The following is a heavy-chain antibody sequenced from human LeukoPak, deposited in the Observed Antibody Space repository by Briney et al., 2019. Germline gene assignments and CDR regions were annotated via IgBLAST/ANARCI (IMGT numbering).Heavy chain of an antibody. CDR3: ARGRGSGTGLRRLDF. Sequence: SVKVSCKASGYTFTSYDINWVRQATGQGPEWMGWMNPNSGNTGYAQKFQGRVTMTRDTSITTAYMELSSLIYDDTTVYYCARGRGSGTGLRRLDFWGQGTLVTVSS. CDR1: GYTFTSYD. CDR2: MNPNSGNT. D-gene: IGHD6-19*01. J-gene: IGHJ4*02. V-gene: IGHV1-8*01.